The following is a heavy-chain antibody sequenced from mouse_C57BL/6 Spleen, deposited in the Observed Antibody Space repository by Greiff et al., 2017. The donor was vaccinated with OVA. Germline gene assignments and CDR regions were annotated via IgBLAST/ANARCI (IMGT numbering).Heavy chain of an antibody. V-gene: IGHV1-4*01. CDR2: INPSSGYT. J-gene: IGHJ1*03. D-gene: IGHD2-4*01. CDR1: GYTFTSYT. CDR3: ARGGDYDRYFDV. Sequence: QVQLKESGAELARPGASVKMSCKASGYTFTSYTMHWVKQRPGQGLEWIGYINPSSGYTKYNQKFKDKATLTADKSSSTAYMQLSSLTSEDSAVYYCARGGDYDRYFDVWGTGTTVTVSS.